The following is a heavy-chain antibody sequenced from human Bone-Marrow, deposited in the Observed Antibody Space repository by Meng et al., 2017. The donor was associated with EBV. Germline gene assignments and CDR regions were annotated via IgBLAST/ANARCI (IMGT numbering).Heavy chain of an antibody. CDR3: ARPFPSWQSPRLDPFGA. J-gene: IGHJ5*02. D-gene: IGHD6-19*01. V-gene: IGHV4-39*01. CDR2: VHYSGST. Sequence: QLQLQESGPGQVMPSXXLSLTXPVSGGSISRFYYWGLFRQPPGRGLEWIGSVHYSGSTYYSPSLKSRITVSVDTSKNQFSLRLTSVTAADTAVYYCARPFPSWQSPRLDPFGAWGQGPLVTVSS. CDR1: GGSISRFYY.